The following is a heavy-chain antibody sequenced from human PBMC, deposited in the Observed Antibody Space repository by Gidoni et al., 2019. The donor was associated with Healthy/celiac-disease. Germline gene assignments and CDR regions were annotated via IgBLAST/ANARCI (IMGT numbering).Heavy chain of an antibody. CDR2: IWYDGSNK. CDR1: GVTFSSYG. CDR3: ARDRMVRGVITHAFDI. Sequence: QVQLVESGGGVVQPGRSLRLACAASGVTFSSYGMHWVRQAPGKGLGWVAVIWYDGSNKYYADSVKGRFTISRDNSKNTLYLQMNSLRAEDTAVYYCARDRMVRGVITHAFDIWGQGTMVTVSS. J-gene: IGHJ3*02. D-gene: IGHD3-10*01. V-gene: IGHV3-33*01.